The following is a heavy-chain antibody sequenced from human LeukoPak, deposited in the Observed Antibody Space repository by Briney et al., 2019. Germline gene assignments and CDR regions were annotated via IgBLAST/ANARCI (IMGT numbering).Heavy chain of an antibody. Sequence: ASVKVSCKASGGTFSRYAISWVRQAPGQGLEWMGGVIPIFATAKYAQKFQGRVTITADKSTSTAYMELSSLRSEDMAVYYCARPRYSGSYYFDYWGQGTLVTVSS. CDR3: ARPRYSGSYYFDY. V-gene: IGHV1-69*06. CDR2: VIPIFATA. D-gene: IGHD1-26*01. CDR1: GGTFSRYA. J-gene: IGHJ4*02.